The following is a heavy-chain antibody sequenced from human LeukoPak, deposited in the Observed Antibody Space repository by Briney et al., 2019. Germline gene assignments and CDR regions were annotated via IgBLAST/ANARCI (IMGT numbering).Heavy chain of an antibody. V-gene: IGHV3-9*01. Sequence: PGVSLRLSCAASGFTFDHYAMLWVRHAPGKGLEWVSGLSWNSGSIGYADSVKGRFTISRDNAKNSLYLQMNSLRAEDTALYYCAKAYSSSWLSYLDYWGQGTLVTVSS. CDR1: GFTFDHYA. CDR3: AKAYSSSWLSYLDY. CDR2: LSWNSGSI. J-gene: IGHJ4*02. D-gene: IGHD6-13*01.